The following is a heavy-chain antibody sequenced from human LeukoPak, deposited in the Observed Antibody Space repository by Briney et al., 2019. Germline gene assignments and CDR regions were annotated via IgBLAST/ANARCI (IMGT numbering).Heavy chain of an antibody. J-gene: IGHJ6*02. CDR3: AREYPYYDILTDRGMDYYYGMDV. CDR1: GYTFTGYG. CDR2: ISAYNGNT. D-gene: IGHD3-9*01. Sequence: EASVKVSCKASGYTFTGYGISWVRRAPGQGLEWMGWISAYNGNTNYAQKLQGRVTMTTDTSTSTAYMELRSLRSDDTAVYYCAREYPYYDILTDRGMDYYYGMDVWGQGITVTVSS. V-gene: IGHV1-18*01.